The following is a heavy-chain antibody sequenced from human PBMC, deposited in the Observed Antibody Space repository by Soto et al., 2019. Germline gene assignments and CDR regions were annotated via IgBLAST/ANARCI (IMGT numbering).Heavy chain of an antibody. J-gene: IGHJ4*02. D-gene: IGHD3-16*02. CDR3: ARGTYFDSAWGTYRVGSSGCFDY. CDR1: GGSISSGDNY. Sequence: QVQLQESGPGLVKPSQTLSLTCSISGGSISSGDNYWSWIRQPPGKGLEWIGYIHSSGSTFYNPSLKSRVTISIDTYKNQFSLKLSSVTAADTAVYSCARGTYFDSAWGTYRVGSSGCFDYWGQGTLVSVSS. V-gene: IGHV4-30-4*01. CDR2: IHSSGST.